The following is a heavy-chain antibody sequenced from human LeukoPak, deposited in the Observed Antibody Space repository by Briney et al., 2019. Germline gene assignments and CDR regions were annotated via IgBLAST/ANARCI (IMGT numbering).Heavy chain of an antibody. CDR3: ARASRGIAANLCFDY. D-gene: IGHD2-15*01. V-gene: IGHV3-7*01. CDR2: IKEVGSEK. Sequence: GGSLRLSCAASGFTFSDYWMSWVRQAPGKGLEWVANIKEVGSEKYYVDSVKGRFTISRDNAKNSLYLQMNSLRVEDTAVYYCARASRGIAANLCFDYWGQGTLVTVSS. CDR1: GFTFSDYW. J-gene: IGHJ4*02.